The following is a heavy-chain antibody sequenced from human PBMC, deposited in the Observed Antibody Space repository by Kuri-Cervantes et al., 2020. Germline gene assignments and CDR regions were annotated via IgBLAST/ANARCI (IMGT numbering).Heavy chain of an antibody. CDR2: ISWNSGSI. CDR1: GFTFSTYS. D-gene: IGHD6-13*01. J-gene: IGHJ6*03. CDR3: ARESVAAGSGYYYMDV. Sequence: GESLKISCAASGFTFSTYSINWVRQAPGKGLEWVSGISWNSGSIGYADSVKGRFTISRDNAKNSLYLQMNSLRAEDTAVYYCARESVAAGSGYYYMDVWGKGTTVTVSS. V-gene: IGHV3-48*04.